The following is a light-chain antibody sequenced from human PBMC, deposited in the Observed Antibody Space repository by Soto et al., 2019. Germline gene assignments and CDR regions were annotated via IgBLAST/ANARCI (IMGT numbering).Light chain of an antibody. Sequence: QAVVTQEPSFSVSPGATVTLTCGLSSGSVSTSYYPSWYQQTPGQAPRTLIYNTYTRSSGDPDRFSASILGDKAALTITGAQADDESDYYCVLYMGSGISVLGGGTKLTVL. V-gene: IGLV8-61*01. CDR1: SGSVSTSYY. J-gene: IGLJ2*01. CDR2: NTY. CDR3: VLYMGSGISV.